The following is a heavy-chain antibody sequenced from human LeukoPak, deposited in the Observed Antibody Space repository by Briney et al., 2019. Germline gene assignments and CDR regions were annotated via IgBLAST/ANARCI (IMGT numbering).Heavy chain of an antibody. CDR3: ARLLGVVVLAAIGY. CDR2: IYHSGST. V-gene: IGHV4-38-2*01. J-gene: IGHJ4*02. D-gene: IGHD2-2*01. Sequence: SENLSLTCAVSGYSISSGYYWGWIRQPPAKGLEWIGSIYHSGSTYYNPSLKSRVTISVDTSKNQFSLQLSSVTAAYTAVYYWARLLGVVVLAAIGYWGQGTLVTVSS. CDR1: GYSISSGYY.